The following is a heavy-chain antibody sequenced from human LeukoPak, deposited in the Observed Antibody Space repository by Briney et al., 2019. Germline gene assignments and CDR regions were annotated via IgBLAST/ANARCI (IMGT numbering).Heavy chain of an antibody. D-gene: IGHD1-26*01. CDR1: GFTFSSYW. J-gene: IGHJ5*02. CDR3: SRGVGGDSRCDP. Sequence: GGSLRLSCAASGFTFSSYWMHWVRQAPGKGLVWVSRINSDGSSTSYADSVKGRFTISRDNAKNTLYLQRKSLRAEDTAVHYCSRGVGGDSRCDPWGQGTLVTVSS. V-gene: IGHV3-74*01. CDR2: INSDGSST.